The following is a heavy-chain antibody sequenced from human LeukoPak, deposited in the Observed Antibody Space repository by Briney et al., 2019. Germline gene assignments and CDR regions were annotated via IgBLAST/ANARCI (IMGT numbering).Heavy chain of an antibody. J-gene: IGHJ6*02. CDR1: GFTFSSYA. V-gene: IGHV3-30-3*01. Sequence: PGGSLRLSCAASGFTFSSYAMHWVRQAPGKGLEWVAVISYDGSNKYYADSVKGRFTISRDNSKNTLNLEMNSLRVEDTAVYYCVRDRTEYSDGWSNHYGLDVWGQGTTVIVSS. CDR3: VRDRTEYSDGWSNHYGLDV. CDR2: ISYDGSNK. D-gene: IGHD6-19*01.